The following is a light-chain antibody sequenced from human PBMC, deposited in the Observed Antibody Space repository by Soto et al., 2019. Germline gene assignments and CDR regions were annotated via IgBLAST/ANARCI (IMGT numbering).Light chain of an antibody. CDR3: QQYNNWPSIT. CDR2: GAS. V-gene: IGKV3-15*01. CDR1: QSVSSSY. Sequence: EIVLTQSPGTPSLSPGERATLSCRASQSVSSSYLAWYQQKPGQAPRLLIYGASTRATGIPARFSGSGSGTEFTLTISSLQSEDFAVYYCQQYNNWPSITFGQGTRLEIK. J-gene: IGKJ5*01.